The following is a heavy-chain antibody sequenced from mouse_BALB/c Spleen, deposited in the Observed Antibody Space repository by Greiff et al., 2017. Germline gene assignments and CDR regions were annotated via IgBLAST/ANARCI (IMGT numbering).Heavy chain of an antibody. CDR1: GFNIKDYY. CDR3: AALANWDEAY. J-gene: IGHJ3*01. D-gene: IGHD4-1*01. CDR2: IDPENGNT. V-gene: IGHV14-1*02. Sequence: VQLQQSGAELVRPGALVKLSCKASGFNIKDYYMHWVKQRPEQGLEWIGWIDPENGNTIYDPKFQGKASITADTSSNTAYLQLSSLTSEDTAVYYCAALANWDEAYWGQGTLVTVSA.